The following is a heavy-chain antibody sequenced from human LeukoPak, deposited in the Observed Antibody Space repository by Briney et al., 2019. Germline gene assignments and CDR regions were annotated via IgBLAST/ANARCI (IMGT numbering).Heavy chain of an antibody. Sequence: PSENLSRTCTVSGGSISSSSYYWGWIRQPPRKGLEWIGSIDYSGTYYNPSLKSRVTISVDTSKNQFSLKLSSVTAADTSMYYCARTTVTTHFDYWGQGTLVTVSS. CDR3: ARTTVTTHFDY. J-gene: IGHJ4*02. V-gene: IGHV4-39*01. CDR2: IDYSGT. CDR1: GGSISSSSYY. D-gene: IGHD4-17*01.